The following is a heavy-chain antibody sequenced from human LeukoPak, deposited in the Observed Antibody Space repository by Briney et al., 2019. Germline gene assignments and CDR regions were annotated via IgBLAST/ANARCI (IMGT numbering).Heavy chain of an antibody. V-gene: IGHV1-46*01. J-gene: IGHJ3*02. Sequence: GASVKVSCKASGYTFTNYNMHWVRQAPGQGLECMGIINPSGTSTSYAQKFQGRVTMTRDMSTSTVYMELSSLRSGDTAVYYCARGRHYYDSSDYYYEGDAFDIWGQGTMVTVSS. CDR2: INPSGTST. CDR1: GYTFTNYN. D-gene: IGHD3-22*01. CDR3: ARGRHYYDSSDYYYEGDAFDI.